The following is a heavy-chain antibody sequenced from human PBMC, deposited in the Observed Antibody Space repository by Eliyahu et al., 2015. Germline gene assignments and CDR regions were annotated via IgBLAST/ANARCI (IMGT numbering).Heavy chain of an antibody. D-gene: IGHD2-2*01. V-gene: IGHV3-23*04. CDR2: ISGSGGST. CDR1: GFTFSSYA. CDR3: AKDLRVPAAMRPYYFDY. Sequence: EVQLVESGGGLVQPGGSLRLSCAASGFTFSSYAMSWVRQAPGKGLEWASAISGSGGSTYYADSVKGRFTISRDNSKNTLYLQMNSLRAEDTAVYYCAKDLRVPAAMRPYYFDYWGQGTLVTVSS. J-gene: IGHJ4*02.